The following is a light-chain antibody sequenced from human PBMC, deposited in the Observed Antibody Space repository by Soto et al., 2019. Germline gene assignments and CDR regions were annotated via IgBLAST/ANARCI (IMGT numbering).Light chain of an antibody. CDR3: NSYTRGSTLYV. CDR2: DVN. CDR1: NSDVGSFNS. J-gene: IGLJ1*01. V-gene: IGLV2-14*03. Sequence: QSVLTQPASVSGSPGQSITISCTAANSDVGSFNSVSWYQQHPGKAPKLILYDVNNRPSGVPHRFSGSKSANTASLTISGLQADDEAEYYCNSYTRGSTLYVFGTGTKVTVL.